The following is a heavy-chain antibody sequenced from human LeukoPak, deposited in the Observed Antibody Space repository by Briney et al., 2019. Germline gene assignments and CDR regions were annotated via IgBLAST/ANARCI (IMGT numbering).Heavy chain of an antibody. V-gene: IGHV4-59*12. J-gene: IGHJ6*03. CDR1: GVSISSYY. CDR2: ISNSGST. Sequence: SETLSLTCTVSGVSISSYYWSWIRQPPGKGLEWIGYISNSGSTNYNPSLKSRVTISVDTSKNQFSLKLSSVTAADTAVYYCAKDFRGSISGYDSGYYYYYYYMDVWGKGTTVTISS. D-gene: IGHD5-12*01. CDR3: AKDFRGSISGYDSGYYYYYYYMDV.